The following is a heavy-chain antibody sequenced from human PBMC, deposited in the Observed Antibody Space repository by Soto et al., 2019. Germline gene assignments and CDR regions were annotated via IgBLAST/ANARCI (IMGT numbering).Heavy chain of an antibody. D-gene: IGHD6-19*01. CDR2: IYPGDSDT. V-gene: IGHV5-51*01. CDR1: GYSFTSYW. Sequence: PGESLKISCKGSGYSFTSYWIGWVRQMPGKGLEWMGIIYPGDSDTRYSPSFQGQVTISADKSISTAYLQWSSLKASDTAMYYCARQSYSSGWYNHYAFDYWGQGTLVTVSS. CDR3: ARQSYSSGWYNHYAFDY. J-gene: IGHJ4*02.